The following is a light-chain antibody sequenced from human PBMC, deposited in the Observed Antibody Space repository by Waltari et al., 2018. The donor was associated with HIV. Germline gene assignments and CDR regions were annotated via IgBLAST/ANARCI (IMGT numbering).Light chain of an antibody. V-gene: IGLV3-21*02. Sequence: SYVLTQPPSVSVAPGQTARITCGGNNIGSKSVPWYQQKPGQAPVLVVYDDSDRPSRIPERFSGSNSGNTATLTISRVEAGDEADYYCQVWDSSSDHVVFGGGTKLTVL. CDR2: DDS. CDR3: QVWDSSSDHVV. J-gene: IGLJ2*01. CDR1: NIGSKS.